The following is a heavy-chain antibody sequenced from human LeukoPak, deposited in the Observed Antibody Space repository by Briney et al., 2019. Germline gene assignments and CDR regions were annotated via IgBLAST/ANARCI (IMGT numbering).Heavy chain of an antibody. CDR1: GGSFSGYY. J-gene: IGHJ4*02. CDR3: ARHAKASDTAMAPLFDY. D-gene: IGHD5-18*01. Sequence: SETLSLTCAVYGGSFSGYYWSWIRQPPEKGLEWIGEINHSGSTNYNPSLKSRVTISVDTSKNQFSLKLSSVTAADTAVYYCARHAKASDTAMAPLFDYWGQGTLVTVSS. CDR2: INHSGST. V-gene: IGHV4-34*01.